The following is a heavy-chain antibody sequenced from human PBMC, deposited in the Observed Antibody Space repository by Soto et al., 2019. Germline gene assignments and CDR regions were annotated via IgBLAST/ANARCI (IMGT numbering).Heavy chain of an antibody. V-gene: IGHV3-23*01. CDR1: GFTFSSYA. CDR2: ISGSGDST. Sequence: EVQLLESGGGLVQPGGSLRLSCAASGFTFSSYAMSWVRQAPGKGLEWVSVISGSGDSTYYADSVRGRFTISRDNSKNTLYLQMNSLRAEHTAVYYCAKDRDGAAAGPTKFYGMDVWGQGNTVTVSS. CDR3: AKDRDGAAAGPTKFYGMDV. J-gene: IGHJ6*02. D-gene: IGHD6-13*01.